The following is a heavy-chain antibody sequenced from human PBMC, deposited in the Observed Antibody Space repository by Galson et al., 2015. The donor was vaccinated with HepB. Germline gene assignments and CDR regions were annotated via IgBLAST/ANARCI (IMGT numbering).Heavy chain of an antibody. D-gene: IGHD4-17*01. V-gene: IGHV4-39*01. CDR2: IYYLGST. J-gene: IGHJ6*02. CDR1: GGAIAGSDYY. CDR3: ARTNTVSHNGMDI. Sequence: SETLSLTCTVSGGAIAGSDYYWVWIRQPPEKGLEWIGSIYYLGSTYYNPSLKSRVTISVDTSKNQFSLKLNSVTAADTAMYYCARTNTVSHNGMDIWGQGTTVTVSS.